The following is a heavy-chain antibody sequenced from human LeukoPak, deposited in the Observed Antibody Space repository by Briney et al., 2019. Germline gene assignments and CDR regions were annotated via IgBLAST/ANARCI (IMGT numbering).Heavy chain of an antibody. CDR1: GGSISSYY. CDR2: IYYSGST. J-gene: IGHJ6*02. V-gene: IGHV4-59*01. CDR3: ARGYYDSSGYYFYYYYYGMDV. D-gene: IGHD3-22*01. Sequence: PSETLSPTCTVSGGSISSYYWSWIRQPPGKGLEWIGYIYYSGSTNYNPSLKSRVTISVDTSKNQFSLKLSSVTAADTAVYYCARGYYDSSGYYFYYYYYGMDVWGQGTTVTVSS.